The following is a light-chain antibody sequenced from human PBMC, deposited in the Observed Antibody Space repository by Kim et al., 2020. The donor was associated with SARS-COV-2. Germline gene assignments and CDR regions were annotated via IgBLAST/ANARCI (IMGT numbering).Light chain of an antibody. CDR3: CSYAGSSTFV. CDR2: EVS. V-gene: IGLV2-23*02. J-gene: IGLJ1*01. Sequence: QSALTQPASVSGSPGQSITISCTGTNSDVRSYNLVSWYQQHPGKAPKLMISEVSKRPSGVSNRFSGSKSGNTASLTISGLQPEDEADYYCCSYAGSSTFVLGTGTKVTVL. CDR1: NSDVRSYNL.